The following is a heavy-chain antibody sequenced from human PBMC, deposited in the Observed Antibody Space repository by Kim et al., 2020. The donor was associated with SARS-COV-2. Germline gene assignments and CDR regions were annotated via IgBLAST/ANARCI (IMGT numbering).Heavy chain of an antibody. CDR3: AKDRDTSGWSGYFDY. D-gene: IGHD6-13*01. Sequence: DSVKGRFTISRDNSKNTLYLDLDSLSAEDTAVYYCAKDRDTSGWSGYFDYWGQGVLVTVTS. V-gene: IGHV3-23*01. J-gene: IGHJ4*02.